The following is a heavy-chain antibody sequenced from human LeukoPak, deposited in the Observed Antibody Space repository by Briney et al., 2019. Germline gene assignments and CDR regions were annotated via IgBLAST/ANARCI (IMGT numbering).Heavy chain of an antibody. V-gene: IGHV4-34*01. J-gene: IGHJ3*02. CDR1: GGSFSDYY. Sequence: PSETLSLTCAVFGGSFSDYYWTWIRQSPGKGLEWIGEINHGGSTNYNPSLASRLTISVDTSKNQFSLKLNSVTAADTALYYCARRLYQLSRYAFDIWGQGTMVTVSS. D-gene: IGHD3-16*02. CDR3: ARRLYQLSRYAFDI. CDR2: INHGGST.